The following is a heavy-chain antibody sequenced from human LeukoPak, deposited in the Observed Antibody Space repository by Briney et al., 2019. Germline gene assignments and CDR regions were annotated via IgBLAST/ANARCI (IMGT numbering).Heavy chain of an antibody. CDR1: GFTFSSYG. CDR2: ISYDASNK. CDR3: AKLPGVAGTNYYYGMDV. V-gene: IGHV3-30*18. J-gene: IGHJ6*02. Sequence: GGSLRLSCAASGFTFSSYGMHWVRQAPGKGLEWVAVISYDASNKYYADSVKGRFTISRDNSKNTLYLQMNSLRAEDTAVYYCAKLPGVAGTNYYYGMDVWGQGTTVTVSS. D-gene: IGHD6-19*01.